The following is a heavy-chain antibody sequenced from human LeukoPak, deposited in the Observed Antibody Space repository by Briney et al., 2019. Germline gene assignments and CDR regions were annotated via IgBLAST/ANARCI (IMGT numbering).Heavy chain of an antibody. J-gene: IGHJ4*02. D-gene: IGHD1-26*01. Sequence: TGGSLRLSCAASGFTFSSYAMSWVRQAPGKGLEWVSAISGSGGSTYYADSVKGRFTISRDNSKNTLYLQMNSLRAEDTAVYYCAKGPSGSYGIDYWGQGTLVSVSS. CDR2: ISGSGGST. V-gene: IGHV3-23*01. CDR1: GFTFSSYA. CDR3: AKGPSGSYGIDY.